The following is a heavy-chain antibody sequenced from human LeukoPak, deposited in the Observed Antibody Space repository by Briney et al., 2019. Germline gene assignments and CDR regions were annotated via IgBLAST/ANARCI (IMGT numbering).Heavy chain of an antibody. D-gene: IGHD5-18*01. J-gene: IGHJ4*02. CDR3: VRYSYGNDYFDY. CDR2: IIPIFGTA. Sequence: ASVKVSCKASGGTFSSYAISWVRQAPGQGLEWMGGIIPIFGTANYAQKLQGRVTITADKSTSTAYMELSSLRSEDTAVYYCVRYSYGNDYFDYWGQGTLVTVPS. CDR1: GGTFSSYA. V-gene: IGHV1-69*06.